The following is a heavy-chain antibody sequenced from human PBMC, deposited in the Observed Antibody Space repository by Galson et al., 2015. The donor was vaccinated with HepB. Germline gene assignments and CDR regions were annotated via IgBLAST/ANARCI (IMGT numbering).Heavy chain of an antibody. D-gene: IGHD3-10*01. Sequence: SVKVSCKASGYTFTGYYMHWVRQAPGQGLEWMGWINPNSGGTNYAQKFQGWVTMTRDTSISTAYMELSRLRSDDTAVYYCARVFGSGSYHRHYYYGMDVWGQGTTVTVSS. V-gene: IGHV1-2*04. CDR3: ARVFGSGSYHRHYYYGMDV. CDR1: GYTFTGYY. J-gene: IGHJ6*02. CDR2: INPNSGGT.